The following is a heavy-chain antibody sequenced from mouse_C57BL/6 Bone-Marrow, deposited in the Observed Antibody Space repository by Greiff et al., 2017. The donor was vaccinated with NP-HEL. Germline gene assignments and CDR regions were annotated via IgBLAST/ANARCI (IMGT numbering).Heavy chain of an antibody. V-gene: IGHV1-63*01. Sequence: QVQLQQSGAELVRPGTSVKMSCKASGYTFTNYWIGWAKQRPGHGLEWIGDIYPGGGYTNYNEKFKGKATLTADKSSSTAYMQFSSLTSEDSAIYYCSIYYYGSSYGFAYWGQGTLVTVSA. CDR1: GYTFTNYW. D-gene: IGHD1-1*01. CDR3: SIYYYGSSYGFAY. J-gene: IGHJ3*01. CDR2: IYPGGGYT.